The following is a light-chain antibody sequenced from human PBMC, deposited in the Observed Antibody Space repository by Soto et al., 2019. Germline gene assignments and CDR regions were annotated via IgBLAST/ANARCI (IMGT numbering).Light chain of an antibody. CDR1: QRISSW. CDR2: DAS. V-gene: IGKV1-5*01. J-gene: IGKJ1*01. Sequence: DIQMTQSPSTLSASVGDRVTMTCRASQRISSWLAWYQQKPGKAPKLLIYDASSLESGVPSRFSGSGSGTEFTLTISSLQPDDFATYYCQQYNSWTFGQGTKVEIK. CDR3: QQYNSWT.